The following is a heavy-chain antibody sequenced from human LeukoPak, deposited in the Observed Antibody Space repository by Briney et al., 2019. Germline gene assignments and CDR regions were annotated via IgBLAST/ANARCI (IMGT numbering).Heavy chain of an antibody. CDR3: AIPLRNSNYYFDY. Sequence: SETLSLTCTVSGGSISSSSYYWGWIRQPPGKGLGWIGSIYYSGSTYYNPSLKSRVTISVDTSKNQFSLKLSSVTATDTAVYYCAIPLRNSNYYFDYWGQETLVTVSS. V-gene: IGHV4-39*01. CDR2: IYYSGST. CDR1: GGSISSSSYY. D-gene: IGHD4-11*01. J-gene: IGHJ4*02.